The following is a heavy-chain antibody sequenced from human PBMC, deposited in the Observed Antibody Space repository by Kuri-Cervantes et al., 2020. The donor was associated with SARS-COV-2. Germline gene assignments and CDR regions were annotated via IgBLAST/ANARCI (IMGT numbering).Heavy chain of an antibody. D-gene: IGHD3/OR15-3a*01. Sequence: GESLKISCAASGFTVSSNYMSWVRQAPGKGLEWVSAIYSGGSTYYADSVKGRFTISRDNSKNTLYLQMNSLRAEDTAVYYCAKDMRGTRTYFDYWGQGTLVTVSS. V-gene: IGHV3-53*01. J-gene: IGHJ4*02. CDR3: AKDMRGTRTYFDY. CDR1: GFTVSSNY. CDR2: IYSGGST.